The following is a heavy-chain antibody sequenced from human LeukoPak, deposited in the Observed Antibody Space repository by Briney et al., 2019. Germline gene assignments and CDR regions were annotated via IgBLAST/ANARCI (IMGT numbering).Heavy chain of an antibody. CDR2: ISSSGSTI. Sequence: PGGSLRLSCAASGLTFSDYYMSWIRQAPGKGLEWVSYISSSGSTIYYADSVKGRFTISRDNSKNTLYLQMNSLRAEDTAVYYCAKDKGSGAAVAGTAVADYWGQGTLVTVSS. CDR3: AKDKGSGAAVAGTAVADY. CDR1: GLTFSDYY. D-gene: IGHD6-19*01. J-gene: IGHJ4*02. V-gene: IGHV3-11*01.